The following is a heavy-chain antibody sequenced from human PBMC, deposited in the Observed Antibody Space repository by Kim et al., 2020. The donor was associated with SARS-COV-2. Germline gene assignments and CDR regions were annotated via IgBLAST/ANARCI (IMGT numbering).Heavy chain of an antibody. D-gene: IGHD3-16*01. J-gene: IGHJ5*02. CDR2: ISSSSSPI. Sequence: GGSLRLSCAASGFTFSSYSMNWVRQAPGKWLEWVSYISSSSSPIYYADSVKGRFTISRYNAKNSLYLQMNSLGDEDTAVYYCARDLRLSYYDYVCGSHHRVDNWLDTWGQGTLVSVS. V-gene: IGHV3-48*02. CDR1: GFTFSSYS. CDR3: ARDLRLSYYDYVCGSHHRVDNWLDT.